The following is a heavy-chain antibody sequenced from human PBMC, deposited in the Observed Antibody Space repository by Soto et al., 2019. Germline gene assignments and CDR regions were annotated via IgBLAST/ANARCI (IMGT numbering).Heavy chain of an antibody. CDR1: GFTFSSYW. CDR3: ARLGVSCSGGSCRYYYYYYGMDV. J-gene: IGHJ6*02. D-gene: IGHD2-15*01. Sequence: EVQLVESGGGLVQPGGSLRLSCAASGFTFSSYWMSWVRQAPGKGLEWVANIKQDGSEKYYVDSVKGRFTISRDNAKNSXXLXMXXLIAGDTAVYYCARLGVSCSGGSCRYYYYYYGMDVWGQGTTVTVSS. CDR2: IKQDGSEK. V-gene: IGHV3-7*01.